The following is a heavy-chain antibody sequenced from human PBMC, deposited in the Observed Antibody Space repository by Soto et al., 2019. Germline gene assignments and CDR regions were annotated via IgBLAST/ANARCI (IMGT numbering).Heavy chain of an antibody. CDR2: INPNSGGT. CDR1: CSTFTDSY. V-gene: IGHV1-2*02. J-gene: IGHJ6*02. Sequence: GAAVQVSFKASCSTFTDSYRNWVRQAPGQGLEWMGWINPNSGGTNYAQKFQGRVTMSRDTSISTACMELSRLRSDDTAVYYCARGGVYDYGDNYGRGGWGQGTTVTVSS. CDR3: ARGGVYDYGDNYGRGG. D-gene: IGHD4-17*01.